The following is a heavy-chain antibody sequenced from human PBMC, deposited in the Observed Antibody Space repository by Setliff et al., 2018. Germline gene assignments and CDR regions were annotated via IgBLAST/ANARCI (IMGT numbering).Heavy chain of an antibody. V-gene: IGHV4-34*01. D-gene: IGHD2-15*01. Sequence: SETLSLTCAVYGESFSGHYWSWIRQPPGKGLEWIGEINHSGSTNYNPSLKSRVTISIDTSRNQFSLELRSVTVADTATYYCVRPGGTTVVARHFDYWGSGILVTVSS. CDR1: GESFSGHY. CDR3: VRPGGTTVVARHFDY. J-gene: IGHJ4*01. CDR2: INHSGST.